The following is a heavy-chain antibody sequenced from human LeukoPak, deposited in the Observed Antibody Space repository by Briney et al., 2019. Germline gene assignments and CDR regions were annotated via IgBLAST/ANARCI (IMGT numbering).Heavy chain of an antibody. CDR3: ARGSRRNLLYFFDL. D-gene: IGHD1-14*01. J-gene: IGHJ4*02. CDR2: IIPIFGTA. CDR1: GGTFSSYA. V-gene: IGHV1-69*01. Sequence: ASVKVSCKASGGTFSSYAISWVRQAPGQGLEWMGGIIPIFGTANYAQKFQGRVTITADESTSTTYMELSSLRSEDTAVYYCARGSRRNLLYFFDLWGQGTLVTVSS.